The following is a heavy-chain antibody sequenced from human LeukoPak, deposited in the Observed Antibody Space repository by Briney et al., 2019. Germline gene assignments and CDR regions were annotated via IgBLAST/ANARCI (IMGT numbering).Heavy chain of an antibody. Sequence: ASMKVSCKASGYTFTGLYIHWVRQAPGQGLEWMGWINPKSGATDYAQKFQGRVTMTRDTSTDTTYMELSRLRSDGTAVYFCAREKDTKEPYFDYWGQGTLVTVSS. V-gene: IGHV1-2*02. CDR2: INPKSGAT. J-gene: IGHJ4*02. CDR3: AREKDTKEPYFDY. D-gene: IGHD2-15*01. CDR1: GYTFTGLY.